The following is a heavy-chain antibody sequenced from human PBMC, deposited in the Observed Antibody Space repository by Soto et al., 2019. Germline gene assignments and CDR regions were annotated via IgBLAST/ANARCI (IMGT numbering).Heavy chain of an antibody. V-gene: IGHV4-34*01. J-gene: IGHJ2*01. D-gene: IGHD1-1*01. CDR3: ARGVLQRGSPHKTIGVTHRGYFDL. Sequence: SETLSLTCAVYGGSFSGYYWSWIRQPPGKGLEWIGEINHSGSTNYNPSLKSRVTISVDTSKNQFSLKLSSVTAADTAVYYCARGVLQRGSPHKTIGVTHRGYFDLWGRGTLVTVPS. CDR1: GGSFSGYY. CDR2: INHSGST.